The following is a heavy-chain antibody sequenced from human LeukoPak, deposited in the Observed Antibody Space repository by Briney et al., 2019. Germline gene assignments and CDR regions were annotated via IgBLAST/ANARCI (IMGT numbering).Heavy chain of an antibody. CDR1: GFTFSSYA. J-gene: IGHJ5*01. CDR3: ARVAVHSSGWYGFDS. CDR2: ISVSGGNT. D-gene: IGHD6-19*01. Sequence: PGGSLRLSSVASGFTFSSYAMTWVRQAPGKGLEWVSVISVSGGNTYYADSVKGRFTISRDSSKNTLYLQMNSLRVEDTAVYYCARVAVHSSGWYGFDSWGQGTLVTVSS. V-gene: IGHV3-23*01.